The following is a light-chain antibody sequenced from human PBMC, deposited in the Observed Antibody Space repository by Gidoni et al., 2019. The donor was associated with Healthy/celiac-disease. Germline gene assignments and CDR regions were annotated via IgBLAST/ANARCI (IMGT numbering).Light chain of an antibody. Sequence: DIQMTQSPSSPSASVGDRVTITCRASQSISSYLNWYQQKPGKAPKLLIYGASSLQSGVPSRFSGGGSGTDFTLTISSLQPEDFATYYCRQSYNTPGFTFGPGTKVEIK. CDR1: QSISSY. CDR2: GAS. J-gene: IGKJ3*01. V-gene: IGKV1-39*01. CDR3: RQSYNTPGFT.